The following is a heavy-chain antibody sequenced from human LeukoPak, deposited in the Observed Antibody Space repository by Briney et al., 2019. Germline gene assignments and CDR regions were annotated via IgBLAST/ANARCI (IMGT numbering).Heavy chain of an antibody. J-gene: IGHJ4*02. CDR2: IYYSGST. CDR1: GYSISSGYY. D-gene: IGHD6-19*01. CDR3: ARYYSIAVAGFDY. Sequence: SETLSLTCTVSGYSISSGYYWSWIRQPPGKGLEWIGYIYYSGSTNYNPSLKSRVTISVDTSKNQFSLKLSSVTAADTAVYYCARYYSIAVAGFDYWGQGTLVTVSS. V-gene: IGHV4-61*01.